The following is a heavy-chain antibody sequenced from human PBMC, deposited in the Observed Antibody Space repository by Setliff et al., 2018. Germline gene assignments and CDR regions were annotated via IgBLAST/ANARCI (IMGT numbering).Heavy chain of an antibody. V-gene: IGHV1-69*06. Sequence: SVKVSCKASGGTFSSYAISWVRQAPGQGLEWMGRIIPIFGTANYAQKFQGRVTITADKSTSTAYMELSSLRSEDTAVYYCARGRHPPWSGYPYYYMDVWGKGTAVTVSS. CDR1: GGTFSSYA. D-gene: IGHD3-3*01. CDR3: ARGRHPPWSGYPYYYMDV. CDR2: IIPIFGTA. J-gene: IGHJ6*03.